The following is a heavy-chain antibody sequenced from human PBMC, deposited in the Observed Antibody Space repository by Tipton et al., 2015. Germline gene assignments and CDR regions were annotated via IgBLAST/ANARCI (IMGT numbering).Heavy chain of an antibody. CDR3: ARHVFIQGSWYQWFDP. CDR1: GGSISSDNRY. V-gene: IGHV4-39*01. J-gene: IGHJ5*02. Sequence: TLSLTCTVSGGSISSDNRYWGWIRQPPGKGLEWIGSISHSGNTYYNPSLRNRVSLSIDTSSNQFSLSLTSVTAADTALYYCARHVFIQGSWYQWFDPWGQGTLVTVS. CDR2: ISHSGNT. D-gene: IGHD6-13*01.